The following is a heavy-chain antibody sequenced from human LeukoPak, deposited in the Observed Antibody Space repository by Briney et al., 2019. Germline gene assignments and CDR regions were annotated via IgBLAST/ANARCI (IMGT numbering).Heavy chain of an antibody. V-gene: IGHV3-53*01. J-gene: IGHJ4*02. D-gene: IGHD5-24*01. Sequence: GGSLRPSCAASGFTVSSNYMSWVRQAPGKGLEWVSVIYSGGSTYYADSVKGRFTISRDNSKNTLYLQMNSLRAEDTAVYYCASLSQMATVYWGQGTLVTVSS. CDR1: GFTVSSNY. CDR2: IYSGGST. CDR3: ASLSQMATVY.